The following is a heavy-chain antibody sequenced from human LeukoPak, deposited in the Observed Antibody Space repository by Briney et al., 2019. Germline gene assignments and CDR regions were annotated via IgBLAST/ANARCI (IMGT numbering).Heavy chain of an antibody. V-gene: IGHV1-46*01. CDR3: ARGRSNFEFDY. CDR2: INPSGGST. J-gene: IGHJ4*02. CDR1: GYTFTSYY. D-gene: IGHD4/OR15-4a*01. Sequence: APVKVSCKASGYTFTSYYMHWVRQAPGQGLEWMGIINPSGGSTSYAQKLQGRVTMTRDTSTSTVYMELSSLRSEDTAVYYCARGRSNFEFDYWGQGTLVTVSS.